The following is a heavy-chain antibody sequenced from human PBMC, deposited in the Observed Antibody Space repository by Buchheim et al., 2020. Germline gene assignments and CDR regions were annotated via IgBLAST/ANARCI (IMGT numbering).Heavy chain of an antibody. D-gene: IGHD5-12*01. CDR3: AKDVGYSDYY. V-gene: IGHV3-30*18. J-gene: IGHJ4*02. Sequence: QVQLVESGGGVVQPGRSLRLSCAASGFTFSSYGMHWVRQAPGKGLEWVAVISYDGSNKYYVDSVKGRFTISRYNSKNTLYLQMNSLRAEDTAVYYCAKDVGYSDYYWGQGTL. CDR2: ISYDGSNK. CDR1: GFTFSSYG.